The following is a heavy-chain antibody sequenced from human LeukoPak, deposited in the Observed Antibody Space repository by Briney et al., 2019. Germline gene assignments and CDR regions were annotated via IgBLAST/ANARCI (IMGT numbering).Heavy chain of an antibody. D-gene: IGHD3-16*01. Sequence: SETLSLTCPVSCGSISIDCWSWIRQPPGKGLEWIGFVSYSGNTNYNPSLNGRVTISLDTSKSQFSPSLNSVTAADTAVYYCARSLIPGRWYFDLWGRGTLVTVSS. J-gene: IGHJ2*01. CDR2: VSYSGNT. V-gene: IGHV4-59*01. CDR3: ARSLIPGRWYFDL. CDR1: CGSISIDC.